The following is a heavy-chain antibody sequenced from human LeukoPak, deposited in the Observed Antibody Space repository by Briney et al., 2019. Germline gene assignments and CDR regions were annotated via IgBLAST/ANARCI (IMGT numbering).Heavy chain of an antibody. J-gene: IGHJ4*02. CDR1: GGSISSGGYY. D-gene: IGHD3-10*01. CDR3: ARGEGWFGEFPAADY. V-gene: IGHV4-39*07. Sequence: PSQTLSLTCTVSGGSISSGGYYWGWIRQPPGKGLEWIGSIYYSGSTYYNPSLKSRVTISVDTSKNQFSLKLSSVTAADTAVYYCARGEGWFGEFPAADYWGQGTLVTVSS. CDR2: IYYSGST.